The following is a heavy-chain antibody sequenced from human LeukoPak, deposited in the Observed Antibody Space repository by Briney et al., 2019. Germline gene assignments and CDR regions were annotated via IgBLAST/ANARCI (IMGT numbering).Heavy chain of an antibody. J-gene: IGHJ4*02. D-gene: IGHD3-22*01. CDR1: GGSISSSSYY. Sequence: SETLSLTCTVSGGSISSSSYYWGWIRQPPGKGLEWIGSIYYSGSTYYNPSLKSRVTISVDTSKNQFSLKLSSVTAAGTAVYYCARISTTNYYDSSGYYLFDYWGQGTLVTVSS. CDR3: ARISTTNYYDSSGYYLFDY. V-gene: IGHV4-39*07. CDR2: IYYSGST.